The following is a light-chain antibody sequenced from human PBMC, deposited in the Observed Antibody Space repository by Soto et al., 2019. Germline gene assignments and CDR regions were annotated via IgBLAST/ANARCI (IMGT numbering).Light chain of an antibody. V-gene: IGLV2-14*03. CDR2: DVN. CDR3: TSYTSDTTVV. CDR1: SSDVGGYNY. Sequence: QSALTQPASVSGSPGQSITMPCTGTSSDVGGYNYVSWYQHHPGEAPKLMIYDVNDRPSGVSSRFSGSKSGNTASLTISGLQAEDEADYYCTSYTSDTTVVFGGGTKLTVL. J-gene: IGLJ2*01.